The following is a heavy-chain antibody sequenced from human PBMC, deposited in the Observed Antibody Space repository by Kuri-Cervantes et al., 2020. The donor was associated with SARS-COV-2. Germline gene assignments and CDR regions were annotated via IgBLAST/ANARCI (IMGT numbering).Heavy chain of an antibody. CDR1: GGTFSSYA. Sequence: SSVKVSCKASGGTFSSYAIRWVRQAPGQGLEWMGGIIPIFGTANYAQKFQGRVTITADKSTSTAYMELSSLRSEDTAVYDCARGYRYCSSTSCPTPYYFDYWGQGTLVTVSS. V-gene: IGHV1-69*06. CDR2: IIPIFGTA. CDR3: ARGYRYCSSTSCPTPYYFDY. D-gene: IGHD2-2*01. J-gene: IGHJ4*02.